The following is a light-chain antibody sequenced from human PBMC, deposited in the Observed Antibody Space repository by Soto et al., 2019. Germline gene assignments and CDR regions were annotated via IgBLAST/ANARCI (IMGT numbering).Light chain of an antibody. CDR2: RVS. CDR3: MQAGYWPVT. Sequence: DIVLTQSPLLLPVTLGQPASISCTSSQSLVYSDGQTYLSWCQQRPGQSPRRLLYRVSNRDTGVPVRFSDSGSGTDFTLKITRVEAEDVAVYFCMQAGYWPVTFRPGTKVDIK. J-gene: IGKJ3*01. V-gene: IGKV2-30*01. CDR1: QSLVYSDGQTY.